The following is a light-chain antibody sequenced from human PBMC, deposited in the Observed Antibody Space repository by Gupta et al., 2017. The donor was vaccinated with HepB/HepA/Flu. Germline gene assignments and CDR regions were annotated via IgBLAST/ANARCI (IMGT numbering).Light chain of an antibody. CDR3: QQYGSSPPFT. CDR1: QSVSSSY. Sequence: EIVLTQSPGTLSLSPGERATLSCRASQSVSSSYLAWYQQKPGQAPRLLIYGASSRATGIPDRFSGSGAGTYFTLTISRLEPEDFAVYYCQQYGSSPPFTFGHGTKVDIK. CDR2: GAS. J-gene: IGKJ3*01. V-gene: IGKV3-20*01.